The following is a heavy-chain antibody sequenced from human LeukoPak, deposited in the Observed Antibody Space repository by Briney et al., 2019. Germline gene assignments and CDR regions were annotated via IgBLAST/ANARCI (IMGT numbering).Heavy chain of an antibody. CDR1: GYTSTSYA. CDR3: ARVDCSGGSCYLFDY. CDR2: INAGNGNT. D-gene: IGHD2-15*01. V-gene: IGHV1-3*01. J-gene: IGHJ4*02. Sequence: ASVKVSCTASGYTSTSYAMHWVRQAPGQRLEWMGWINAGNGNTKYSQKFQGRVTITRDTSASTAYMELSSLRSEDTAVYYCARVDCSGGSCYLFDYWGQGTLVTVSS.